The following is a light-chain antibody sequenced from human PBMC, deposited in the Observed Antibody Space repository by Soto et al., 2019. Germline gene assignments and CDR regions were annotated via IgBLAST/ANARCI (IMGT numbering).Light chain of an antibody. CDR2: AVS. CDR3: ISYTDRQSYL. J-gene: IGLJ1*01. Sequence: QSALTQPASVSGSPGQSITISCSGTSSDIGSYDHVAWYQQFPGKSPKLIIYAVSDRPSGVSYRFSGSKSGISASLTISGLQTEDEADYYCISYTDRQSYLFGTGTKVTVL. CDR1: SSDIGSYDH. V-gene: IGLV2-14*03.